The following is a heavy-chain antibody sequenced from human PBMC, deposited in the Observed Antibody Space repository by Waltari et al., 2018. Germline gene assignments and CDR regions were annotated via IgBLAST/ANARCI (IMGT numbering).Heavy chain of an antibody. CDR2: VHRSGRT. J-gene: IGHJ4*02. V-gene: IGHV4-4*02. D-gene: IGHD2-15*01. CDR3: ARDLGRGLFLDS. CDR1: GDSMGGNSW. Sequence: QLQLQQSGPGLVKPSGTLSLTFVVSGDSMGGNSWWSWVRQSPANGLEWIGQVHRSGRTNYNPSFASRAIVSLDTSMNQFSLRILSATAADTAVYYCARDLGRGLFLDSWGQGTLVTVSP.